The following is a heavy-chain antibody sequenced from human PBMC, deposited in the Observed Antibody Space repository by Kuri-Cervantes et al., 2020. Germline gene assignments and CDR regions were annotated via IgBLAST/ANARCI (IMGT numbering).Heavy chain of an antibody. J-gene: IGHJ3*02. CDR2: IYWDDDK. CDR1: GFSLSTSGVG. CDR3: ALNSYSGYSGGGGAFDI. Sequence: SGPTLVKPTQTLTLTCTFSGFSLSTSGVGVGWIRQPPGKALEWLALIYWDDDKRYGPSLKSRLTITKDTSKNQVVLTMTNMDPVDTATYYCALNSYSGYSGGGGAFDIWGQGTMVTVSS. V-gene: IGHV2-5*05. D-gene: IGHD6-13*01.